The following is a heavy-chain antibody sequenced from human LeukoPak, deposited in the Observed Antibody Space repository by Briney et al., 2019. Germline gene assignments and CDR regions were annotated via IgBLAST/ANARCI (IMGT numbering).Heavy chain of an antibody. CDR2: ISGSGGRT. V-gene: IGHV3-23*01. J-gene: IGHJ4*02. CDR3: AKLSRGEPNDY. D-gene: IGHD4-17*01. Sequence: GGSLRLSCAASGFTFSSYAMSWVRQAPGKRLEGVSAISGSGGRTHYADSVKGRFTISRDNSKNTLYLQINSLRAEDTATYYCAKLSRGEPNDYWGQGTLVTVSS. CDR1: GFTFSSYA.